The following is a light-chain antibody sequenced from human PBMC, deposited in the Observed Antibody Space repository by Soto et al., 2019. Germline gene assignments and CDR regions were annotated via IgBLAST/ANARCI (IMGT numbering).Light chain of an antibody. CDR1: QSISTY. J-gene: IGKJ3*01. Sequence: DIQMTQSPSSLSASVGDRVTITCRASQSISTYLNWYQQKPGKSPKLLIFAASSLQSGVPSRFSGSGSGTDFTLTVSSLQPDDFATYYCQQGYSTPVTFGPGTKVDL. V-gene: IGKV1-39*01. CDR3: QQGYSTPVT. CDR2: AAS.